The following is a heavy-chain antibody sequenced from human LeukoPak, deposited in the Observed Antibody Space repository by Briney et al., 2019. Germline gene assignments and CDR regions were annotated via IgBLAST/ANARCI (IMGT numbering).Heavy chain of an antibody. CDR1: GYSISSGYY. J-gene: IGHJ4*02. CDR2: IYHSGRT. Sequence: SETLSLTCTVSGYSISSGYYWGWIRQPPGKGLEWIGSIYHSGRTYYNPSLKSRVTISVDTSKNQFSLKLSSVTAADTAVYYCARDSAMVTLWLHYWGQGTLVTVSS. V-gene: IGHV4-38-2*02. D-gene: IGHD5-18*01. CDR3: ARDSAMVTLWLHY.